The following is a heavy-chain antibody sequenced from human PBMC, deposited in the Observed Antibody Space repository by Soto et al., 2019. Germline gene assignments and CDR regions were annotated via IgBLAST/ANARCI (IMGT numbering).Heavy chain of an antibody. J-gene: IGHJ2*01. D-gene: IGHD4-17*01. CDR1: GYTFTSYY. Sequence: QVQLVQSGAEVKKPGASVKVSCKASGYTFTSYYMHWVRQAPGQGLEWMGIINPSGGSTSYAQKCQGRVTMTRDTATSTGYMELSSLRSEDTAVYYCARDRLNGDENWYFDLWGRGTLVTVSS. CDR2: INPSGGST. V-gene: IGHV1-46*01. CDR3: ARDRLNGDENWYFDL.